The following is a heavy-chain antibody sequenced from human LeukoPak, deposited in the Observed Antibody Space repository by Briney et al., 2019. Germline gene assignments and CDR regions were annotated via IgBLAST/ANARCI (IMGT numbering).Heavy chain of an antibody. CDR3: ARDITSEGVVPNDY. Sequence: ASVKVSCKASGYTFTGYYMHWVRQAPGQGLEWMGWINPNSGGTNCAQKFQGRVTMTRDTSISTAYMELSRLRSDDTAVYYCARDITSEGVVPNDYWGQGTLVTVSS. CDR2: INPNSGGT. V-gene: IGHV1-2*02. CDR1: GYTFTGYY. J-gene: IGHJ4*02. D-gene: IGHD3-3*01.